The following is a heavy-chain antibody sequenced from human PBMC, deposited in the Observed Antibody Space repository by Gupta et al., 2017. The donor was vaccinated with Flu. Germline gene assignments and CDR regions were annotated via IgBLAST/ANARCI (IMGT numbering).Heavy chain of an antibody. Sequence: RQAPGKGLEWVSQIKGKSDHAYYADSVKGRFTTSRDDSKSTLYLEMNSLRVEDTAVYYCARDFYSQLLDAYDLWGPGTLVTVSS. J-gene: IGHJ3*01. CDR3: ARDFYSQLLDAYDL. CDR2: IKGKSDHA. V-gene: IGHV3-23*01. D-gene: IGHD2-21*01.